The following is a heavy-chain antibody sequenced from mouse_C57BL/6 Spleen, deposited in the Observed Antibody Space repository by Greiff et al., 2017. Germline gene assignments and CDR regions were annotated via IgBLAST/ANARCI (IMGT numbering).Heavy chain of an antibody. CDR3: ARDADYEWYFDV. CDR2: SRNKANDYTT. J-gene: IGHJ1*03. V-gene: IGHV7-1*01. D-gene: IGHD2-4*01. CDR1: GFTFSDFY. Sequence: EVKVVESGGGLVQSGRSLRLSCATSGFTFSDFYMEWVRQAPGKGLEWIAASRNKANDYTTEYSASVKGRFIVSRDTSQSILYLQMNALRAEDTAMYYCARDADYEWYFDVWGTGTTVTVSS.